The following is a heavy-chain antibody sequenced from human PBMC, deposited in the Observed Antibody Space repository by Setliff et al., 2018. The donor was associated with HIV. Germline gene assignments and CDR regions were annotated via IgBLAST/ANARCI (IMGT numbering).Heavy chain of an antibody. CDR1: GGSFNGYS. J-gene: IGHJ1*01. CDR2: INHSGST. CDR3: ASSATTKFFQH. D-gene: IGHD1-1*01. Sequence: SETLSLTCAVYGGSFNGYSWTWIRQPPGKGLEWIGGINHSGSTNYNPSLKSRVTISVDTSKSQFSLRLNSVTATDTAVYYCASSATTKFFQHWGQGTLVTVSS. V-gene: IGHV4-34*01.